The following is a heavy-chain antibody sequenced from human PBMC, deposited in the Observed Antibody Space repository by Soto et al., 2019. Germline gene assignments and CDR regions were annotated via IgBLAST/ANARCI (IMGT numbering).Heavy chain of an antibody. V-gene: IGHV3-23*01. J-gene: IGHJ4*02. CDR1: GFTFTIYN. Sequence: EVQLLESGGGLVQPGGSLRLSCVASGFTFTIYNMNWVLQAPGKGLEGVSVITGSADYTNYADSVKGRFTISRDNSKNTLYVQMNSLRAEDTAVCFCARRITSSFDYWGQGTLVTVSS. CDR2: ITGSADYT. D-gene: IGHD1-20*01. CDR3: ARRITSSFDY.